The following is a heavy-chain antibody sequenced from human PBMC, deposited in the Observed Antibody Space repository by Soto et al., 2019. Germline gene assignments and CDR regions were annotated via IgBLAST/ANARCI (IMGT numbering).Heavy chain of an antibody. CDR2: ISYDGSNK. Sequence: GGSLRLSCAASGFTFSIYAMHWFRQAPGKGLEWVAVISYDGSNKYYADSVKGRFTISRDNSKNTLYLQMNSLRAEDTAVYYCAREPHYGDYTFDYWGQGTLVTVSS. J-gene: IGHJ4*02. D-gene: IGHD4-17*01. V-gene: IGHV3-30-3*01. CDR3: AREPHYGDYTFDY. CDR1: GFTFSIYA.